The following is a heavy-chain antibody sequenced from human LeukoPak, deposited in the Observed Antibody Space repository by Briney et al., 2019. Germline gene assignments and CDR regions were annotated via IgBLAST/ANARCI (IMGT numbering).Heavy chain of an antibody. J-gene: IGHJ5*02. CDR3: ARDFLAVDWFDP. CDR2: ISSSSSYI. D-gene: IGHD2-15*01. Sequence: GGSLRPSCAASGFTFSSYSMNWVRQAPGKGLEWVSSISSSSSYIYYADSVKGRFTISRDNAKNSLYLQMNSLRAEDTAVYYCARDFLAVDWFDPWGQGTLVTVSS. V-gene: IGHV3-21*01. CDR1: GFTFSSYS.